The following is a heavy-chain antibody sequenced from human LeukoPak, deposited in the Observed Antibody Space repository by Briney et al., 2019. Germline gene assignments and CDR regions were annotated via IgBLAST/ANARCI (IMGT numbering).Heavy chain of an antibody. D-gene: IGHD6-19*01. V-gene: IGHV4-59*01. J-gene: IGHJ4*02. CDR2: IYYSGST. CDR1: GGSISSYY. CDR3: AREPPGTRYSSGWYYFDY. Sequence: SETLSLTCTVSGGSISSYYWSWIRQPPGEGLEWIGYIYYSGSTNYNPSLKSRVTISVDTSKNQFSLKLSSVTAADTAVYYCAREPPGTRYSSGWYYFDYRGQGTLVTVSS.